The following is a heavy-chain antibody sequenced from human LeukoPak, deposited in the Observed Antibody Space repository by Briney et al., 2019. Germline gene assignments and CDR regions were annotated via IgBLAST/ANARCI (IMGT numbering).Heavy chain of an antibody. V-gene: IGHV4-34*01. CDR2: INHSGST. J-gene: IGHJ6*04. Sequence: ETLSLTCAVYGGSFSGYYWSWIRQPPGKGLEWIGEINHSGSTNYNPSLKSRVTISVDTSKNQFSLKLSSVTAADTAVYYCARDARKVLDVWGKGTTVTVSS. CDR3: ARDARKVLDV. D-gene: IGHD2-8*01. CDR1: GGSFSGYY.